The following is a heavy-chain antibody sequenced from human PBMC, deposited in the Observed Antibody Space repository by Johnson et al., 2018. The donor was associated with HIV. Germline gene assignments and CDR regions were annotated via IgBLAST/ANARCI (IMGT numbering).Heavy chain of an antibody. Sequence: VQLVESGGGVVQPGGSLRLSCAASRFTFSHYGMHWVRQAPGKGLEWVSFIRYDGSNKYYADSVQGRFTISRDNSKNTLYLQMNSLRAEDTAVYYCARFDEGWTAFDIWGQGTMVTVSS. V-gene: IGHV3-30*02. D-gene: IGHD2-15*01. CDR2: IRYDGSNK. CDR3: ARFDEGWTAFDI. J-gene: IGHJ3*02. CDR1: RFTFSHYG.